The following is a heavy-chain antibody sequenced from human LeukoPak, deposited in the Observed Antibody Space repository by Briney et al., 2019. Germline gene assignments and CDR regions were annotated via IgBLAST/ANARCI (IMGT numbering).Heavy chain of an antibody. V-gene: IGHV1-69*13. J-gene: IGHJ6*03. D-gene: IGHD6-25*01. CDR2: IIPIFGTA. CDR1: GGTFSSYA. Sequence: SVKVSCKASGGTFSSYAISWVRQAPGQGLEWMGGIIPIFGTANYAQKFQGRVTITADESTSTAYMELSSLRSEDTAVYYCARVPMAARDYYYYYMDVWAKGTTVTVSS. CDR3: ARVPMAARDYYYYYMDV.